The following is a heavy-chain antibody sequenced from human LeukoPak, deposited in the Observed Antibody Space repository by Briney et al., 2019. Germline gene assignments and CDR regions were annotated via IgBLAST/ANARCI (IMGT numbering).Heavy chain of an antibody. V-gene: IGHV3-21*01. CDR3: GRDPEVPDYYSYMDV. Sequence: PGGSLRLSCVASGFTLSSYSMFWVRQAPGKGLEWVSAISTGSNYIYYAESVKGRFTISRDNAENSLFLQMNSVRAEDAAVYYCGRDPEVPDYYSYMDVWGKGTTVPVSS. CDR1: GFTLSSYS. CDR2: ISTGSNYI. J-gene: IGHJ6*03.